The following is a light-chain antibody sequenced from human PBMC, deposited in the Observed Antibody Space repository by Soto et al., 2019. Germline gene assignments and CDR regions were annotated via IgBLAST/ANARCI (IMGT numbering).Light chain of an antibody. Sequence: DIQMTQSPSSVSASVGDSVTITCRASHELSSWLAWYQQKPGQTPKLLIFAASRLHSGVPSRFSGSGSGTEFTLTISSLQPEDFATYYCQQAHSFPLTFGGGTKVEIK. CDR3: QQAHSFPLT. J-gene: IGKJ4*01. V-gene: IGKV1-12*01. CDR1: HELSSW. CDR2: AAS.